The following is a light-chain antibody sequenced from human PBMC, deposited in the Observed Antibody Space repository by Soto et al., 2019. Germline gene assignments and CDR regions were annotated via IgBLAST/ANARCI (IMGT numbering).Light chain of an antibody. CDR2: GAS. CDR1: QTVSTNY. V-gene: IGKV3-20*01. J-gene: IGKJ1*01. Sequence: EVVLTQSPGTLSLSPGEGATLSCSASQTVSTNYLAWYQQKPGQAPRLLIYGASIRATGIPDRFSGSGSGTDFTLTISRLESEDFAVYYCQQYGNLLWTFGQGTKVDIK. CDR3: QQYGNLLWT.